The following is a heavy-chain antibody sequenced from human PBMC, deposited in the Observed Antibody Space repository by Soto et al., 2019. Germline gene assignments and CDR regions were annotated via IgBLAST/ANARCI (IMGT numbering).Heavy chain of an antibody. Sequence: SETLSLTCTVSGGSIYRSGYYWGWIRQPPGRGLEWIGNIDYNGVTYSNPSLKSRVTISRDTSKNQFSLKLTSVTAADTALYYCGKVLVGATGHTDSDSWGPGTLVTSPQ. J-gene: IGHJ4*02. D-gene: IGHD2-15*01. CDR1: GGSIYRSGYY. CDR2: IDYNGVT. V-gene: IGHV4-39*01. CDR3: GKVLVGATGHTDSDS.